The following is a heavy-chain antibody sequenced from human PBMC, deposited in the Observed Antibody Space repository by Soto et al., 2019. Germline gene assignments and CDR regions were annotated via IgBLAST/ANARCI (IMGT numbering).Heavy chain of an antibody. D-gene: IGHD3-3*01. CDR3: ARLEWLSLPAWFDP. Sequence: GESLKISCKGSGYSFTNYWIGWVRQMPGKGLEWMGMIYPDDSDTKYSPSFQGQVTFSADKSINTAYLQWSSLKASDTAIYYCARLEWLSLPAWFDPWGQGTLVTVSS. CDR2: IYPDDSDT. V-gene: IGHV5-51*01. J-gene: IGHJ5*02. CDR1: GYSFTNYW.